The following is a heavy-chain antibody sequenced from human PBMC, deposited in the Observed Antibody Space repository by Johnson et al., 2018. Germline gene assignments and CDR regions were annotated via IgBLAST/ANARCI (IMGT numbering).Heavy chain of an antibody. J-gene: IGHJ3*02. CDR2: IGSAGDT. CDR3: TRSQLGISALDI. D-gene: IGHD1-1*01. V-gene: IGHV3-13*01. CDR1: RFTFSYYD. Sequence: EQLGESGGGFVQQRGTLRLVCAASRFTFSYYDMHWVRQVTGKGLEWVSSIGSAGDTYSPVSVKGRFTTSKENAETSLYLQMNSLRTEDTAVYYCTRSQLGISALDIWGQGTMVTVSS.